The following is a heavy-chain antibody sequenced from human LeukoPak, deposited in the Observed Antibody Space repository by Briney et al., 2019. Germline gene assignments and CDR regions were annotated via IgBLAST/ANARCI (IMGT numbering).Heavy chain of an antibody. Sequence: GGSLRLSCAVSGFIVNSNYMNWVRQAPGKGLEWVSVIYSDGDTFYADSVKGRFTISRDNSKNTLYLQMNSLRAEDTAVYYCAKESIAAAGPYFDHWGQGTLVTVSS. V-gene: IGHV3-53*01. J-gene: IGHJ4*02. CDR2: IYSDGDT. CDR1: GFIVNSNY. D-gene: IGHD6-13*01. CDR3: AKESIAAAGPYFDH.